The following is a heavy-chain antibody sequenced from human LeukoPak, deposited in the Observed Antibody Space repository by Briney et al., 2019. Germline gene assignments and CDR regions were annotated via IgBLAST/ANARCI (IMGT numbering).Heavy chain of an antibody. CDR2: ISAYNGIT. Sequence: GASVKVSCKASGYTFTSYGISWVRQAPGQGLEWMGWISAYNGITNYAQKLQGRVTMTTDTSTSTAYMELRSLRSDDTAVYYCARGRSSRTSRLHPDYWGQGTLVTVSS. CDR3: ARGRSSRTSRLHPDY. J-gene: IGHJ4*02. D-gene: IGHD1/OR15-1a*01. CDR1: GYTFTSYG. V-gene: IGHV1-18*01.